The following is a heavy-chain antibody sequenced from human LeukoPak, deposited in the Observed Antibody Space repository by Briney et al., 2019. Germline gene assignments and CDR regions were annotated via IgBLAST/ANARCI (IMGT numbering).Heavy chain of an antibody. Sequence: SETLSLTCTVSGYSISSGYYWGWIRQPPGKGLEWIGSIYHSGTTYYNPSLKSRVTTSVDTSKNQFSLKLSSVTAADTAVYYCARVISRIYGSGSPSGASRNYYYYYYMDVWGKGTTVTISS. V-gene: IGHV4-38-2*02. D-gene: IGHD3-10*01. J-gene: IGHJ6*03. CDR3: ARVISRIYGSGSPSGASRNYYYYYYMDV. CDR2: IYHSGTT. CDR1: GYSISSGYY.